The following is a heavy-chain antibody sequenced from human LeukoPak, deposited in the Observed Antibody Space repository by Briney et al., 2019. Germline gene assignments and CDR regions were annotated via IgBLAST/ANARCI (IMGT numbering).Heavy chain of an antibody. Sequence: GGSLRLSCAAPRFTFDDYGMSWARQDPGKGLEWDSGINWNGGSTGYADSVKGRFTISRDNAKNSLYLQMNSLRAEDTALYYCARNQQWELLNYYYMDVWGKGTTVTVSS. CDR1: RFTFDDYG. V-gene: IGHV3-20*04. D-gene: IGHD1-26*01. CDR2: INWNGGST. J-gene: IGHJ6*03. CDR3: ARNQQWELLNYYYMDV.